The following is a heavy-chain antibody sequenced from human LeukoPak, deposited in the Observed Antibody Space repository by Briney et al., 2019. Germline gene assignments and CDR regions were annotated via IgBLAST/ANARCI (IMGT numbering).Heavy chain of an antibody. J-gene: IGHJ3*02. CDR2: INHSGST. Sequence: SETLSLTCAVYGGSFSGYYWSWIRQPPGKGLEWIGEINHSGSTNYNPSLKSRVTISVDTSKNQFSLKLSSVTAADTAVHYCARLRGRSYVPGAFDIWGQGTMVTVSS. CDR3: ARLRGRSYVPGAFDI. V-gene: IGHV4-34*01. D-gene: IGHD3-16*01. CDR1: GGSFSGYY.